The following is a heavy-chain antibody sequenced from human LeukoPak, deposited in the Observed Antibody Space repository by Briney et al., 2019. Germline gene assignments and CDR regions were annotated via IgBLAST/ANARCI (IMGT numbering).Heavy chain of an antibody. D-gene: IGHD3-3*01. J-gene: IGHJ4*02. Sequence: GGSLTLSCAASGFTFSNYAMSWVRQAPGKGLEWVSAISGSGGSTYYADSVKGRFTISRDNSKNTLYLQMNSLRAEETAVYYCAKEGYDFWSGYYDYFDYWGEGSLVTVSS. V-gene: IGHV3-23*01. CDR1: GFTFSNYA. CDR3: AKEGYDFWSGYYDYFDY. CDR2: ISGSGGST.